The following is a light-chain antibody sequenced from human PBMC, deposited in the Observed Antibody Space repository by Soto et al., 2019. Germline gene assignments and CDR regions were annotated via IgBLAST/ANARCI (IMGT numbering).Light chain of an antibody. CDR2: DVS. Sequence: QSVLTQPASVSGSPGQSITISCTGTNSDIGNYNYVSWYQQHPGKAPKLMIYDVSNRPSGISNRFSGSKSGNTASLTISGLQAEDEAEYYCSSYTTCSTYVFGTGTKVTAL. V-gene: IGLV2-14*01. CDR3: SSYTTCSTYV. CDR1: NSDIGNYNY. J-gene: IGLJ1*01.